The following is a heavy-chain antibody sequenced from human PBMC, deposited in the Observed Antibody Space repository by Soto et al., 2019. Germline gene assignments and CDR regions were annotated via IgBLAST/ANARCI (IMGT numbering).Heavy chain of an antibody. Sequence: SETLSLTCTVSGGSISSYYWSWIRQPPGKGLEWIGYIYYSGSTNYNPSLKSRVTISVDTSKNQFSLKLSSVTAADTAVYYCARASDGDYTLTYYYYYYMDVWGKGTTVTVSS. V-gene: IGHV4-59*01. CDR2: IYYSGST. D-gene: IGHD4-17*01. CDR1: GGSISSYY. J-gene: IGHJ6*03. CDR3: ARASDGDYTLTYYYYYYMDV.